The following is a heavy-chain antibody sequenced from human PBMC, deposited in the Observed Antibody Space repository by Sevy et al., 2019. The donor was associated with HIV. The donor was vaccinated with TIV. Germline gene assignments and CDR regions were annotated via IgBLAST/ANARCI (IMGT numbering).Heavy chain of an antibody. J-gene: IGHJ4*02. CDR2: MGYDGSTK. D-gene: IGHD6-6*01. CDR1: GFTFSIYG. V-gene: IGHV3-30*02. CDR3: AKDLTGRYSSSSGDFDY. Sequence: GGSLRLSCAASGFTFSIYGMHWVRQAPGKGLEWVACMGYDGSTKYYADSVKGRFTISRDNSKNTLYLQMNSLRAEDTAGYYCAKDLTGRYSSSSGDFDYWGQGTLVTVSS.